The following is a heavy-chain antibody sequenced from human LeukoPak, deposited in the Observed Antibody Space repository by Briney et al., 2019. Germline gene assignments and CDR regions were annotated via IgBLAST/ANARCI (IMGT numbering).Heavy chain of an antibody. CDR2: INPDGSSS. CDR1: GFTFSNYW. V-gene: IGHV3-74*01. J-gene: IGHJ4*02. Sequence: GGSVRLPCAASGFTFSNYWMHWARQAPGKGLEWVSRINPDGSSSNYADSVKGRFTMSRDNAKSMVYLQMDGLRAEDTAVFSCVRQAVSGDSGIAYWGRGVLVTVSS. CDR3: VRQAVSGDSGIAY. D-gene: IGHD4-17*01.